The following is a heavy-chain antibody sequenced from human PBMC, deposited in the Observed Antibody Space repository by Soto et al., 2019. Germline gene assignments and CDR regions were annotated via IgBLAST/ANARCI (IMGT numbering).Heavy chain of an antibody. CDR3: ASRGTTDRGNYFDY. V-gene: IGHV4-39*07. D-gene: IGHD4-17*01. CDR2: INHSGST. J-gene: IGHJ4*02. Sequence: PSETLSLTCTVSGGSISSSSYYWGWIRQPPGKGLEWIGSINHSGSTNYNPSLKSRVTISVDTSKNQLSLKLSSVTAADTAVYYCASRGTTDRGNYFDYWGQGTLVTVSS. CDR1: GGSISSSSYY.